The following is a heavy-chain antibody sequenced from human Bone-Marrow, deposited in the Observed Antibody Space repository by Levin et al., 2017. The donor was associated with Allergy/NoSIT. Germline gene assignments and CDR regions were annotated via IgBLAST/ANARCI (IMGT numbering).Heavy chain of an antibody. CDR1: GFTFSNYA. J-gene: IGHJ3*02. Sequence: GESLKISCAASGFTFSNYAMHWVRQAPGKGLEWVAVIWYDGSETYYADSVRGRFTVSRDKSQNTLYLQMSSLRGEDTAVYYCARDSFQYDSWGAFDIWGQGTMVTVSS. CDR2: IWYDGSET. V-gene: IGHV3-33*01. CDR3: ARDSFQYDSWGAFDI. D-gene: IGHD3-22*01.